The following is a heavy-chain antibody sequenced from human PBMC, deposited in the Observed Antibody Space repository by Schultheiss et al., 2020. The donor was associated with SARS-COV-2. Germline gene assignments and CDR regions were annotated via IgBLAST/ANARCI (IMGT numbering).Heavy chain of an antibody. D-gene: IGHD4-17*01. V-gene: IGHV3-23*03. Sequence: GGSLRLSCAASGFTFSSYAMSWVRQAPGKGLEWVSVIYSGGSTYYADSVKGRFTISRDNSKNTLYLQMNSLRAEDTAVYYCAKGPEPTTVTTPFDYWGQGTLVTVSS. CDR3: AKGPEPTTVTTPFDY. CDR2: IYSGGST. CDR1: GFTFSSYA. J-gene: IGHJ4*02.